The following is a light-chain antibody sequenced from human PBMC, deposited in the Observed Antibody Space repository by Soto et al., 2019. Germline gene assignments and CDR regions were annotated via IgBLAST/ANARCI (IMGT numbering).Light chain of an antibody. V-gene: IGKV3-11*01. CDR1: QSVDSY. J-gene: IGKJ2*01. CDR2: DAS. CDR3: QQRSNWPRYT. Sequence: ENVLTQSPATLSLSPGERATLSCRASQSVDSYLAWYQQKPGQAPRLLIYDASNRATGIPARFSGSGSGTDFTLTVNSQEPEAVAVYYCQQRSNWPRYTFGQGTKLEIK.